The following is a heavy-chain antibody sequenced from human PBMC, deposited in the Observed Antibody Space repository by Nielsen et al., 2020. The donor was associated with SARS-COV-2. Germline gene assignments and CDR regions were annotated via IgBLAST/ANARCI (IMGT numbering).Heavy chain of an antibody. J-gene: IGHJ6*02. Sequence: ASVKVSCKASGYTFTSYAMHWVRQAPGQGLEWMGIINPSGGSTSYAQKFQGRVTMTRDTSTSTVYMELSSLRSEDTAVYYCARDRSKRLRYNWNYEYYGMDVWGQGTTVTVSS. CDR2: INPSGGST. V-gene: IGHV1-46*01. D-gene: IGHD1-20*01. CDR1: GYTFTSYA. CDR3: ARDRSKRLRYNWNYEYYGMDV.